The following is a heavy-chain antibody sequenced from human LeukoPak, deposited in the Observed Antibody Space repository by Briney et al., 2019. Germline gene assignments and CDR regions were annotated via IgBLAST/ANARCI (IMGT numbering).Heavy chain of an antibody. J-gene: IGHJ4*02. V-gene: IGHV4-34*01. CDR1: GGSFSGYY. Sequence: PSETLSLTCAVYGGSFSGYYWSWIRQPPGKGLEWIGEINHSGSTNYNPSLKSRVTISVDTSKNQFSLKLSSVTAADTAVYYCARGATRYSGSYRPKYFDYWGQGTLVTVSS. CDR3: ARGATRYSGSYRPKYFDY. D-gene: IGHD1-26*01. CDR2: INHSGST.